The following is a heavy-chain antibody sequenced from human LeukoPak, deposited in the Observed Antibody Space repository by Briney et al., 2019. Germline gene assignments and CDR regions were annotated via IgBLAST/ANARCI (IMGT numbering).Heavy chain of an antibody. D-gene: IGHD3-10*01. V-gene: IGHV3-33*08. CDR1: GFTFSSYS. CDR3: ARDGNFGYDAFDI. CDR2: IWDDGSEK. Sequence: GRSLRLSCAASGFTFSSYSMNWVRQAPGKGLEWVAVIWDDGSEKYYADSVKGRFSISRDNSKNMLYLQVNSLRSEDTAVYYCARDGNFGYDAFDIWGQGTMVTVSS. J-gene: IGHJ3*02.